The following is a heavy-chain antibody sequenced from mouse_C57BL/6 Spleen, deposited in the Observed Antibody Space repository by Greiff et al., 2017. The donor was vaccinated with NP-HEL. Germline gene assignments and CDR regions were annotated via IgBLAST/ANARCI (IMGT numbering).Heavy chain of an antibody. V-gene: IGHV7-3*01. CDR2: IRNKANGYKT. CDR1: GFTFTDYY. J-gene: IGHJ3*01. Sequence: DVMLVESGGGLVQPGGSLSLSCAASGFTFTDYYMSWVRQPPGKALEWLGFIRNKANGYKTEYRASVKGRFTISRDNSQSILYLQMNSLRAEDSATYYCARYGYYGSSYPFAYWGQGTLVTVSA. CDR3: ARYGYYGSSYPFAY. D-gene: IGHD1-1*01.